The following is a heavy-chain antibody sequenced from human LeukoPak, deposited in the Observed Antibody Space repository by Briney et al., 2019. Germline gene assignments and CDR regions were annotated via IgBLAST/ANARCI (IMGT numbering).Heavy chain of an antibody. CDR2: ISKDGSTS. CDR3: ARDYYMGIVDQ. D-gene: IGHD3-22*01. J-gene: IGHJ5*02. CDR1: GFTFSNHW. V-gene: IGHV3-74*01. Sequence: GGSLRLSCEASGFTFSNHWMHWVRQAPGKGLVWVSVISKDGSTSIYADSVRGRLTISRDNAKNTLYLQMDSLRVEDTSVYYCARDYYMGIVDQWGQGTRVTVSS.